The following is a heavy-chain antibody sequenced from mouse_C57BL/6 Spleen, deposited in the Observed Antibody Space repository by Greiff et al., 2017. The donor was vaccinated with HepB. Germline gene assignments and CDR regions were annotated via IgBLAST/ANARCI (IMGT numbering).Heavy chain of an antibody. D-gene: IGHD2-4*01. CDR2: ISSGGEYI. CDR3: TRGRGNDYDGPYYFDN. V-gene: IGHV5-9-1*02. J-gene: IGHJ2*01. Sequence: EVQVVESGEGLVKPGGSLKLSCAASGFTFSSYAMSWVRQTPEKRLEWVAYISSGGEYIYYADTVKGRFTISRDNARNTLYLQMSSLKSEDTAMYYCTRGRGNDYDGPYYFDNWGQGTTLTVSS. CDR1: GFTFSSYA.